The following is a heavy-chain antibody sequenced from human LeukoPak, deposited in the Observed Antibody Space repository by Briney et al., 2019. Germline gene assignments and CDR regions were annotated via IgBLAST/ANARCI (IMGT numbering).Heavy chain of an antibody. CDR3: ARRPWLVPTLSLDAFDI. J-gene: IGHJ3*02. V-gene: IGHV5-51*01. D-gene: IGHD2-2*01. Sequence: GASLKISCKGSGYSFTSYWIGWLRQMPGKGLEWMGIIYPGDSDTRYRPSFQGQVTISADKSISTAYLQWSSLKASDTAMYYCARRPWLVPTLSLDAFDIWGQGTMVTVSS. CDR2: IYPGDSDT. CDR1: GYSFTSYW.